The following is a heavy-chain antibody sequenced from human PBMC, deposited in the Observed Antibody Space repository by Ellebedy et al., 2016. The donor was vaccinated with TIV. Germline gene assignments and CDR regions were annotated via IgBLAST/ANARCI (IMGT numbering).Heavy chain of an antibody. J-gene: IGHJ4*02. Sequence: PGGSLRLSCAASGFTFSAYAMNWVRQTPGKGLEWVSVIYSGGGTYYADSVKGRFTISRDNSKNTLYLQMNSLRAEDTAVYYCARDLSIAAAGIRYFDYWGQGTLVTVSS. CDR1: GFTFSAYA. CDR3: ARDLSIAAAGIRYFDY. V-gene: IGHV3-53*01. D-gene: IGHD6-13*01. CDR2: IYSGGGT.